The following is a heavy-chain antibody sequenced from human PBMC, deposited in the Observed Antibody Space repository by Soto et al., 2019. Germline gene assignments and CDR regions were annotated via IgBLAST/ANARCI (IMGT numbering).Heavy chain of an antibody. CDR3: ASSDFGGEGTPLDAFDI. CDR1: GFTFSSYG. D-gene: IGHD3-16*01. J-gene: IGHJ3*02. Sequence: QVQLVESGGGVVQPGRSLRLSCAASGFTFSSYGMHWVRQAPGKGLEWVAVIWYDGSNKYYADSVKGRFTISRDNSKNTLYLQMNSLRAEDTAVYYCASSDFGGEGTPLDAFDIWGQGTMVTVSS. CDR2: IWYDGSNK. V-gene: IGHV3-33*01.